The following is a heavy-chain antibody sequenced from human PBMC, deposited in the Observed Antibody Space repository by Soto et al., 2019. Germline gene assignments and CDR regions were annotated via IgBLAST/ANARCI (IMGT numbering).Heavy chain of an antibody. V-gene: IGHV2-70*11. CDR3: ARTRITIFGVVIKYYFDY. CDR2: IDWDDDK. J-gene: IGHJ4*02. Sequence: VSGPTLVNPTQTLTLTCTFSGFSLNTGEMCVSWIRQPPGKALEWLARIDWDDDKYYSTSLRTRLTISKDTSKNQVVLTMTNMNPVDTATYYCARTRITIFGVVIKYYFDYWGQGTQVTVSS. D-gene: IGHD3-3*01. CDR1: GFSLNTGEMC.